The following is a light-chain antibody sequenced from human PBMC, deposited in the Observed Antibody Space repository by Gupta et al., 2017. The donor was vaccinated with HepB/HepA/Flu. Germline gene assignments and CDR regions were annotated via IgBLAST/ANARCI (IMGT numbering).Light chain of an antibody. CDR1: QSVSSN. J-gene: IGKJ1*01. V-gene: IGKV3-15*01. CDR3: QHNNNCPCT. Sequence: VMTQSPATLSVSPGERATLSCRALQSVSSNLVWYQQQPGQAPRLLIYGTSTRATGDPARGSGGGTETEFTINSSRPQAEDFAVYYRQHNNNCPCTFGHGTKVDIK. CDR2: GTS.